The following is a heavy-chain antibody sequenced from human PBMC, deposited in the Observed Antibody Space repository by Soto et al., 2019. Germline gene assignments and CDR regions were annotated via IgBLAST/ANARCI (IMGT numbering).Heavy chain of an antibody. CDR2: INHSGST. CDR3: ASHIVVVPAAQGFDY. CDR1: GGSFSGYY. J-gene: IGHJ4*02. D-gene: IGHD2-2*01. Sequence: QVQLQQWGAGLLKPSETLSLTCAVYGGSFSGYYWSWIRQPPGKGLEWIGEINHSGSTNYNPSLKSRVTISVDTSKSQFSLKLSSVTAADTAVYYCASHIVVVPAAQGFDYWGQGTLGTVSS. V-gene: IGHV4-34*01.